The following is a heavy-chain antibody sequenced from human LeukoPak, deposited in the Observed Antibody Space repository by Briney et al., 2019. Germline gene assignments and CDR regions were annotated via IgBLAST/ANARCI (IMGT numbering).Heavy chain of an antibody. CDR2: IWYDGSNK. J-gene: IGHJ4*02. V-gene: IGHV3-33*01. Sequence: GRSMRLSCAASGFTFSSYGMHWVRQAPGKGLGWVAVIWYDGSNKYYADSVKGRFTISRDNSKNTLYLQMYSMRAEDTAVSNCAIDRDSSGYFQFDYWGQGNVVTVSS. CDR1: GFTFSSYG. D-gene: IGHD3-22*01. CDR3: AIDRDSSGYFQFDY.